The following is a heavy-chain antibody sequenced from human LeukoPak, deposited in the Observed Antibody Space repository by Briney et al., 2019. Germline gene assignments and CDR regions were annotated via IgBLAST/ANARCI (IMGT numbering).Heavy chain of an antibody. CDR3: ARDLPYPMDAFDI. Sequence: SETLSLTCTVSGGSISSHYWSWIRQPAGMGLEWIGRIYPSGNTNYNPSLKSRVTMSLDTSKNQFSLKLSSVTAADTAVFYCARDLPYPMDAFDIWGQGTMVTVSS. J-gene: IGHJ3*02. V-gene: IGHV4-4*07. CDR2: IYPSGNT. CDR1: GGSISSHY.